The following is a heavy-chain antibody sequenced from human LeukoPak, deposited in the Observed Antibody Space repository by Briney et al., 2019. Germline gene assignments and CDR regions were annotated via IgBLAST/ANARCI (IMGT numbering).Heavy chain of an antibody. CDR1: GFAFSVYE. CDR2: ISSSGGTR. D-gene: IGHD4-17*01. J-gene: IGHJ4*02. Sequence: GGSLRLSCAASGFAFSVYEMYWVRQAPGKGLEWVSYISSSGGTRYYADSVKGRFTISTDNGKNSLYLQMNSLRAEDTAVYYCATLTVASSFDYWGQGTLVTVSS. CDR3: ATLTVASSFDY. V-gene: IGHV3-48*03.